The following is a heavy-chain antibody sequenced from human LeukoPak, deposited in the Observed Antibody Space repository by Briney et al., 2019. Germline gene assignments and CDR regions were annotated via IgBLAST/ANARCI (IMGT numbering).Heavy chain of an antibody. J-gene: IGHJ3*02. CDR2: ISWNSGSI. D-gene: IGHD6-19*01. CDR3: AKDTSRWYDMNAFDI. V-gene: IGHV3-9*01. CDR1: GFTFDDYA. Sequence: GRALGDSWAAFGFTFDDYAVQLVRQAAGEGLGWVAGISWNSGSIVYADSVKGRFTIPRDNAKHSLFLEVKRLRAEEKALSYCAKDTSRWYDMNAFDIWGQGTMVTVSS.